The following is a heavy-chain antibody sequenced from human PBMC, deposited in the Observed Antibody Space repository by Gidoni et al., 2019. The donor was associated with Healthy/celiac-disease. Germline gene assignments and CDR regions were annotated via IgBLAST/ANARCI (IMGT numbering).Heavy chain of an antibody. D-gene: IGHD2-15*01. Sequence: EVQLVESGGGLVQPGRSLRLSCAASGFTFDDYAMHWVRQAPGKGLEWVSGISWNSGSIGYADSVKGRFTISRDNAKNSLYLQMNSLRAEDTALYYCAKEWVPDSEGPFDLWGRGTLVTVSS. CDR1: GFTFDDYA. J-gene: IGHJ2*01. V-gene: IGHV3-9*01. CDR3: AKEWVPDSEGPFDL. CDR2: ISWNSGSI.